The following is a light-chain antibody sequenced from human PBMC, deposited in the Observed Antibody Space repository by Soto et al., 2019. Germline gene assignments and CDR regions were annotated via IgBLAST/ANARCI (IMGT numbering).Light chain of an antibody. V-gene: IGLV2-8*01. CDR2: EVT. CDR3: SSYAGSNNLGV. J-gene: IGLJ1*01. Sequence: QSALTQPPSASGSPGQSVTISCTGTSSDVGGYNYVSWYQQHPGKAPKLMIYEVTKRPSGVPDRFSGSKSGNTASLTVSRLQAEDEADYYCSSYAGSNNLGVFGTGTKVTVL. CDR1: SSDVGGYNY.